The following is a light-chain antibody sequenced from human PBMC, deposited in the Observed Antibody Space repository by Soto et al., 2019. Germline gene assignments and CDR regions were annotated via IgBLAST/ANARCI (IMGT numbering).Light chain of an antibody. CDR1: SSDVGGYNY. Sequence: LAQPRSVSGSPGQSVTISCTGTSSDVGGYNYVSWYQQHPGKAPKLMIYDVSKRPSGVPDRFSGSKSGNTASLTISGLQAEDEADYYCCSYAGSYTFYVFGTGTKV. CDR3: CSYAGSYTFYV. J-gene: IGLJ1*01. CDR2: DVS. V-gene: IGLV2-11*01.